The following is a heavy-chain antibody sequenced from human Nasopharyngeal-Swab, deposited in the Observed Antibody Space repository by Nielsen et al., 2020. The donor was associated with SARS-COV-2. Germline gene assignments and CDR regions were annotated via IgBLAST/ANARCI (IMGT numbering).Heavy chain of an antibody. Sequence: ASVKVSCKASGYTFTSYGISWVRQAPGQGLEWMGWISAYNGNTNYAQKLQGRVTMTTDTSTSPAYMELRSLRSDDTAVYYCAAGVLGYCSGGSCPDYWGQGTLVTVSS. CDR1: GYTFTSYG. CDR2: ISAYNGNT. V-gene: IGHV1-18*01. D-gene: IGHD2-15*01. J-gene: IGHJ4*02. CDR3: AAGVLGYCSGGSCPDY.